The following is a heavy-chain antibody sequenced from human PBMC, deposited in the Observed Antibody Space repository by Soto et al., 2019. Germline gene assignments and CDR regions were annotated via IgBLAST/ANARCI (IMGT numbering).Heavy chain of an antibody. V-gene: IGHV4-30-4*01. J-gene: IGHJ6*02. D-gene: IGHD3-22*01. CDR2: IYNGGST. CDR1: GGSVSSGDYF. CDR3: ARDASNYHESSGAIPLDV. Sequence: SETLSLTCTVSGGSVSSGDYFWSWIRQPPGKGLEWIGYIYNGGSTYYSPSLKSRVIISVDTSKNQFSLKVSSVTAADTAVYYCARDASNYHESSGAIPLDVWGQGTTVTVS.